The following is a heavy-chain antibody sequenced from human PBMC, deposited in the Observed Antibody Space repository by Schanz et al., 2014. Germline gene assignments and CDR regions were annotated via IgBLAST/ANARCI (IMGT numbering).Heavy chain of an antibody. D-gene: IGHD4-17*01. CDR3: AKDMHKDYGGKPQAFDI. CDR1: GFTFSSYG. CDR2: IWYDGNNK. J-gene: IGHJ3*02. Sequence: QVQLVESGGGVVQPGRSLRLSCAASGFTFSSYGMHWVRQAPGKGVERVAVIWYDGNNKFYADSVKGRFIISRDNSKNTLDLQMNSLRDEDTALYYCAKDMHKDYGGKPQAFDIWGQGTMVTVSS. V-gene: IGHV3-33*06.